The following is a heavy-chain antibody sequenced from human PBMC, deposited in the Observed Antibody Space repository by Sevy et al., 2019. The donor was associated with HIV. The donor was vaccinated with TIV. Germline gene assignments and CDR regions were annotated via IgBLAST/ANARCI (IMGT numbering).Heavy chain of an antibody. J-gene: IGHJ6*02. CDR1: GFTFSSYA. D-gene: IGHD4-4*01. CDR3: ARSKDYSNFLYYYCYGMDV. Sequence: GGSLRLSCAASGFTFSSYAMSWVRQAPGKGLEWVSAIRGSGGSTYYADSVKGRFTISRDNSKNTLYLQMNSLRAEDTAGYYCARSKDYSNFLYYYCYGMDVWGQGTTVTVSS. V-gene: IGHV3-23*01. CDR2: IRGSGGST.